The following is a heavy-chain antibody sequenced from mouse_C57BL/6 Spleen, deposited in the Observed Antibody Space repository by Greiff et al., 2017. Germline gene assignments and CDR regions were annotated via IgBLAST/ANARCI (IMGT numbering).Heavy chain of an antibody. CDR3: ARGGYYPHYFDY. CDR1: GYAFSSYW. V-gene: IGHV1-80*01. Sequence: VQLQQSGAELVKPGASVKISCKASGYAFSSYWMNWVKQRPGKGLEWIGQIYPGDGDTNYNGKFKGKATLTADKSSSTAYMQLSSLTSEDSAVYFCARGGYYPHYFDYWGQGTTLTVSS. CDR2: IYPGDGDT. J-gene: IGHJ2*01. D-gene: IGHD2-3*01.